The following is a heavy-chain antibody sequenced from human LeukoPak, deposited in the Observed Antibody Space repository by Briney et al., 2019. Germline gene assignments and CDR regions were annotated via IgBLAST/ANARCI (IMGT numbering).Heavy chain of an antibody. J-gene: IGHJ4*02. V-gene: IGHV1-2*04. Sequence: ASVKVSCKASGYTFTGYYMHWVRQAPGQGLEWMGWINPNSGGTNYAQKFQGWVTMTRDTSISTAYMELSRLRSDDTAVYYCARGGPFGDYTYSDFDYWGQATLVTVSS. CDR2: INPNSGGT. CDR3: ARGGPFGDYTYSDFDY. D-gene: IGHD4-17*01. CDR1: GYTFTGYY.